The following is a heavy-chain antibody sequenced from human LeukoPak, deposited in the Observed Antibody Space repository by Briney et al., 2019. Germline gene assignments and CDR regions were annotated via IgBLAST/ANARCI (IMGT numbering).Heavy chain of an antibody. J-gene: IGHJ4*02. V-gene: IGHV3-21*01. D-gene: IGHD1-26*01. Sequence: GVSLRLSCAASGSTFTSYSMNCVRQAPGKGLEWVSSISSSSSYIYYADSVKGRSTISRDNAKNSLDLQMNSLRAEDTAVYYCARDRSGSYGYWGQGTLVTVSS. CDR3: ARDRSGSYGY. CDR1: GSTFTSYS. CDR2: ISSSSSYI.